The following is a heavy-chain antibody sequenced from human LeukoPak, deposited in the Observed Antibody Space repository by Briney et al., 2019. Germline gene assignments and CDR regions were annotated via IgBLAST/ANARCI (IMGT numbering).Heavy chain of an antibody. CDR3: ARDWNYYGSGSKIDPNWFDP. CDR2: IYTSGST. Sequence: PSETLSLTCTVSGGSISSYYWSWIRQPAGKGLEWIGRIYTSGSTNYNPSLKSRVTMSVDTSKNQFSLKLSSVTAADTAVYYCARDWNYYGSGSKIDPNWFDPWGQGTLVTVSS. CDR1: GGSISSYY. V-gene: IGHV4-4*07. D-gene: IGHD3-10*01. J-gene: IGHJ5*02.